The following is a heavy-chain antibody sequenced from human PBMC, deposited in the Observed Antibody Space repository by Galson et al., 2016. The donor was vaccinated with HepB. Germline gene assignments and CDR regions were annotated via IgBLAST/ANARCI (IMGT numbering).Heavy chain of an antibody. D-gene: IGHD2/OR15-2a*01. V-gene: IGHV3-43*01. CDR2: ISWDGGGT. Sequence: SLRLSCAASGFTFDDYTMHWVHQAPGKGLEWVSLISWDGGGTYYADSVKGRFTISRDNSKNCLYLQMNSLKIEDTAFYYCAKDTQMEYCYSGSCYYYYGMDVWGQGTTVTVS. CDR1: GFTFDDYT. J-gene: IGHJ6*02. CDR3: AKDTQMEYCYSGSCYYYYGMDV.